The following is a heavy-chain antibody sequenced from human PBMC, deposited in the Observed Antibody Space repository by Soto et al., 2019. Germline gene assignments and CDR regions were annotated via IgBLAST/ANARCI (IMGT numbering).Heavy chain of an antibody. CDR3: AAGYSTGLDAFDI. Sequence: EVQLVQSGAEAKKPGESLRISCKGSGYNFANFWIGWVRQMPGKGLEWMGMIFPGDSDTKNSPSLEGQITMSVDKSDSSAYLQWRSQKASDTAIYYCAAGYSTGLDAFDIWGQGTMVTVSS. D-gene: IGHD2-8*02. V-gene: IGHV5-51*01. CDR2: IFPGDSDT. J-gene: IGHJ3*02. CDR1: GYNFANFW.